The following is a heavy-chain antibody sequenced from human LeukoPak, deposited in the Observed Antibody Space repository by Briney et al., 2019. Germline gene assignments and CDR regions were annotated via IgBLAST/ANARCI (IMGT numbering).Heavy chain of an antibody. Sequence: GGSLRLSCAASGFTFSSYAMSWVRQAPGKGLEWVSAISGSGGATYYADSEKGRFTISRDNSKNTLHLQMNSLRAEDTAVYYCAKVPVFSLTISEVVTDDAFDIWGQGTIVTVSS. V-gene: IGHV3-23*01. D-gene: IGHD3-3*01. CDR3: AKVPVFSLTISEVVTDDAFDI. CDR2: ISGSGGAT. CDR1: GFTFSSYA. J-gene: IGHJ3*02.